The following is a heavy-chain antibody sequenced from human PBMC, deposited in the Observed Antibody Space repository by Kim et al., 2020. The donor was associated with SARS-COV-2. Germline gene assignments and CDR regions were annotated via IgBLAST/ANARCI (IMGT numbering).Heavy chain of an antibody. Sequence: ASVKVSCKASGYTLNDNHINWVRQAPGQGLEWMGRINPNSGGTNYAQKFQGRVTMTRDTSISTAYKELRSLRSDDTAVYYCTTSAVSDVDYWGQGTLVTVSS. CDR3: TTSAVSDVDY. V-gene: IGHV1-2*06. CDR2: INPNSGGT. J-gene: IGHJ4*02. CDR1: GYTLNDNH. D-gene: IGHD6-19*01.